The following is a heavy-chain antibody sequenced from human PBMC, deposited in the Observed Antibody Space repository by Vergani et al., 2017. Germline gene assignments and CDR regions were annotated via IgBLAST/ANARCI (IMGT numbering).Heavy chain of an antibody. CDR1: GGTFSSYA. CDR3: ARGGYYYDSSGYYRDAFDI. V-gene: IGHV1-69*06. Sequence: QVQLVQSGAEVKKPGSSVKVSCKASGGTFSSYAISWVRQAPGQGLEWMGGIIPIFGTANYAQKFQGRVTITADKSTSTAYMELSSLRSEDTAVYYCARGGYYYDSSGYYRDAFDIWGQGTMVTVSS. D-gene: IGHD3-22*01. J-gene: IGHJ3*02. CDR2: IIPIFGTA.